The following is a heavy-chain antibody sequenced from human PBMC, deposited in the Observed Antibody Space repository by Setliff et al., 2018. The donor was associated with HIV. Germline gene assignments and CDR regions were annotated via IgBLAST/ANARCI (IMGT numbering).Heavy chain of an antibody. Sequence: GESLKISCAASGFSFRSYAVSWVRQAPGKGLEWVSVISGSGDITYYRESVKGRFTVSRDNSNNTVYLQMNSLRAEDTAVYYCATIVESSGYHGGNYFDFWGRGSLVTVSS. V-gene: IGHV3-23*01. D-gene: IGHD3-22*01. CDR1: GFSFRSYA. J-gene: IGHJ4*02. CDR3: ATIVESSGYHGGNYFDF. CDR2: ISGSGDIT.